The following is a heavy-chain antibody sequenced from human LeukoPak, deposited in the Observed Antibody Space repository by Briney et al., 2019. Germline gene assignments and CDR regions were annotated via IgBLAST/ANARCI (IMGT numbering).Heavy chain of an antibody. CDR1: GGSISSSSYY. CDR2: IYYSGST. V-gene: IGHV4-39*01. D-gene: IGHD3-10*01. CDR3: ARLPLTRGPKGNWFDP. Sequence: NPSETLSLTCTVSGGSISSSSYYWGWIRQPPGKGLEWIGSIYYSGSTYYNPSLKSRVTISVDTSKNQFSLKLSSVTAADTAVYYCARLPLTRGPKGNWFDPWGQGTLVTVSS. J-gene: IGHJ5*02.